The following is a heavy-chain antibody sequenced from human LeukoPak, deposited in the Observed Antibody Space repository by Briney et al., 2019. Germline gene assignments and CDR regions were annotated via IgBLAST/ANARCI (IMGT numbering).Heavy chain of an antibody. CDR3: ARGPPRGKYYYMDV. CDR1: GFTFSSFD. D-gene: IGHD1-1*01. J-gene: IGHJ6*03. V-gene: IGHV3-13*01. Sequence: QSGGSLRLSCAASGFTFSSFDMHWVRQPTGQGLEWVSTIGTASDTYYPGSVEGRFTLSRDNAKNSLYLQMNSLTARDTAVYYCARGPPRGKYYYMDVWGKGTTVTVSS. CDR2: IGTASDT.